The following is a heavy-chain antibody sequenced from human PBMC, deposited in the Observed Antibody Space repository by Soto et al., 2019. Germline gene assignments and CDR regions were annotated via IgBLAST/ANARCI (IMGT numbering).Heavy chain of an antibody. Sequence: ESRKISCKGSGYSFTSYWIGWVRQMPGKGLEWMGIIYPGDSDTRYSPSFQGQVTISADKSLRTAYLQWTSLKASDTALYYCARTRSFTLGFYYDGMDVWGQGTTVTVAS. D-gene: IGHD6-6*01. CDR2: IYPGDSDT. CDR3: ARTRSFTLGFYYDGMDV. V-gene: IGHV5-51*01. J-gene: IGHJ6*02. CDR1: GYSFTSYW.